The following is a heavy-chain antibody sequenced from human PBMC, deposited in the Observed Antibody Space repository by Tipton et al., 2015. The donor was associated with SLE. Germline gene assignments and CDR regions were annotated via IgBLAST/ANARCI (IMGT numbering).Heavy chain of an antibody. CDR1: GFTFDDYA. J-gene: IGHJ1*01. V-gene: IGHV3-9*01. Sequence: SLRLSCAASGFTFDDYAMHWVRQAPGKGLEWVSGISWNSGSIGYADSVKGRFTISRDNAKNSLYLQMNSLRAEDTALYYCAKDFYSSGRCFQHWGQGTLVTVSS. D-gene: IGHD6-19*01. CDR2: ISWNSGSI. CDR3: AKDFYSSGRCFQH.